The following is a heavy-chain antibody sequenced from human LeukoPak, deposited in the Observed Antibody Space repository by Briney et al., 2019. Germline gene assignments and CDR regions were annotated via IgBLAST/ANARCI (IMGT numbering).Heavy chain of an antibody. CDR2: IYSGGST. J-gene: IGHJ6*02. Sequence: PGGSLRLSCAASGFTLNDYYMSWIRQAPGKGLEWVSVIYSGGSTYYADSVKGRFTISRHNSKNTLYLQMNSLRAEDTAVYYCARGIARDYYGMDVWGQGTTVTVSS. CDR1: GFTLNDYY. D-gene: IGHD6-6*01. V-gene: IGHV3-53*04. CDR3: ARGIARDYYGMDV.